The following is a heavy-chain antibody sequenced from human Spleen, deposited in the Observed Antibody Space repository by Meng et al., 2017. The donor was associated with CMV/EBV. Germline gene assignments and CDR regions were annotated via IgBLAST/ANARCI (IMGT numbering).Heavy chain of an antibody. CDR2: LYWNDDK. CDR1: GFSLSTSGVG. D-gene: IGHD3-3*01. CDR3: AHNDFWSGYQDYGMDV. Sequence: SGPTLVKPTQTLTLTCTFSGFSLSTSGVGVGWIRQPPGKALEWLALLYWNDDKRYSPSLKSRLTITKDTPKNQVVLTMTNMDPVDTTTYYCAHNDFWSGYQDYGMDVWGQGTTVTVSS. V-gene: IGHV2-5*01. J-gene: IGHJ6*02.